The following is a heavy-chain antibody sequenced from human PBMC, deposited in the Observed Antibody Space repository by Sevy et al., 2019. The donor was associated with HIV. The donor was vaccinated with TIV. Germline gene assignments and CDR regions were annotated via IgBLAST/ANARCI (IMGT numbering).Heavy chain of an antibody. CDR3: ARTGYSTLDRVAAADSSLDF. Sequence: ASVKVSCKASGYTFITYGITWVRQAPGQGLEWMGWISGYNVHTKYARELQGRVTITTDTSTSKAYLELGSLPSDDTAVYYCARTGYSTLDRVAAADSSLDFWGQGTLVTVSS. D-gene: IGHD6-13*01. J-gene: IGHJ4*02. V-gene: IGHV1-18*01. CDR2: ISGYNVHT. CDR1: GYTFITYG.